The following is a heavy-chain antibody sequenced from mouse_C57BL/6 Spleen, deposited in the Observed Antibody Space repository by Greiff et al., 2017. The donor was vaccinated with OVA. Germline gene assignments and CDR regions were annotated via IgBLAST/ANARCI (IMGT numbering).Heavy chain of an antibody. D-gene: IGHD6-1*01. CDR1: GYTFTSYW. V-gene: IGHV1-74*01. Sequence: VQLQQPGAELVKPGASVKVSCKASGYTFTSYWMHWVKQRPGQGLEWIGRIHPSDSDTNYNQKFKGKATLTVDKSSSTAYMQLSSLTAADSAVYDCATSAFLASWFAYWGQGTLVTVSA. CDR3: ATSAFLASWFAY. J-gene: IGHJ3*01. CDR2: IHPSDSDT.